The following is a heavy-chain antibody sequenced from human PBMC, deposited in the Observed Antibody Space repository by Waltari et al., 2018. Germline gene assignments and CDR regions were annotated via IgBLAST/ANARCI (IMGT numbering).Heavy chain of an antibody. CDR3: ARRFSNYYGSGSLDY. J-gene: IGHJ4*02. D-gene: IGHD3-10*01. CDR2: ISYDGSNK. V-gene: IGHV3-30-3*01. Sequence: QVQLVESGGGVVQPGRSLRLSCAASGFTFSSYAMHWVRQAPGKGLEWVAVISYDGSNKYYADSVKGRFTISRDNSKNTLYLQMNSLRAEDTAVYYCARRFSNYYGSGSLDYWGQGTLVTVSS. CDR1: GFTFSSYA.